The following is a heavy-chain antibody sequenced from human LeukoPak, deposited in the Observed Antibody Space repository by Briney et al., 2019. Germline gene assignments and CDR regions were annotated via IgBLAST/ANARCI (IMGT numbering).Heavy chain of an antibody. CDR1: GGTFSSYA. J-gene: IGHJ4*02. CDR2: MNPNSGNT. D-gene: IGHD6-13*01. V-gene: IGHV1-8*02. Sequence: ASVKVSCKASGGTFSSYAISWVRQATGQGLEWMGWMNPNSGNTGYAQKFQGRVTMTRNTSISTAYMELSSLRSEDTAVYYRARRGANPGIAAAGDDYWGQGTLVTVSS. CDR3: ARRGANPGIAAAGDDY.